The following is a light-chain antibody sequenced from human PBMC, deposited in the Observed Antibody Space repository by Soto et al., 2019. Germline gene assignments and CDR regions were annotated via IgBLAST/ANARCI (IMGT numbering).Light chain of an antibody. J-gene: IGKJ4*01. CDR2: DAS. V-gene: IGKV1-27*01. CDR3: QKYNSAPLT. CDR1: QGISNS. Sequence: DIQMTQSPSSLSASVGDRVTITCRASQGISNSLAWYQQKPVKAPQLLMYDASTLQSGVPSRFSGSGSGTDFTLPISSLQPEDVATYYCQKYNSAPLTFGGGPKVEIK.